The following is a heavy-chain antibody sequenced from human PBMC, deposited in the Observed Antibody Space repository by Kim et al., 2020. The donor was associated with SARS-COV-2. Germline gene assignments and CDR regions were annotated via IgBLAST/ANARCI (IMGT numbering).Heavy chain of an antibody. J-gene: IGHJ6*02. V-gene: IGHV3-30*07. D-gene: IGHD2-2*01. Sequence: GRFTISRDNSKNTLYLHMNSLRAEDTAVYYCASSTSCQTGVCYYYYGMDVWGQGTTVTVSS. CDR3: ASSTSCQTGVCYYYYGMDV.